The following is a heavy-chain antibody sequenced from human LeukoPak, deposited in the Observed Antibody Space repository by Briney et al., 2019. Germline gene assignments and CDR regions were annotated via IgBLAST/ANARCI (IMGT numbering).Heavy chain of an antibody. CDR2: IYYSGST. CDR3: ARLTRIAARPYAFDI. CDR1: GGSISSYY. J-gene: IGHJ3*02. V-gene: IGHV4-59*12. D-gene: IGHD6-6*01. Sequence: SETLSLTSTVSGGSISSYYWSWIRQPPGKGLEWIGYIYYSGSTNYNPSLKSRVTISVDTSKNQFSLKLSSVTAADTAVYYCARLTRIAARPYAFDIWGQGTMVTVSS.